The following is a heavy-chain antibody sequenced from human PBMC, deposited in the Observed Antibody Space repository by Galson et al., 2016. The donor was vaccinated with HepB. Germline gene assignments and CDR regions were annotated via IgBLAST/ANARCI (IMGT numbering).Heavy chain of an antibody. V-gene: IGHV3-30*04. Sequence: LRLSCAASGFTFRNYAMYWVRQAPGKGLEWVAVISYDGSNKYYADSVKGRFTISRDNSKNTQYLQMDSLRAEDTAVYYCAREGSLSPDYFYGMDVWGQGTTVTVSS. J-gene: IGHJ6*02. CDR1: GFTFRNYA. CDR2: ISYDGSNK. CDR3: AREGSLSPDYFYGMDV. D-gene: IGHD3-10*01.